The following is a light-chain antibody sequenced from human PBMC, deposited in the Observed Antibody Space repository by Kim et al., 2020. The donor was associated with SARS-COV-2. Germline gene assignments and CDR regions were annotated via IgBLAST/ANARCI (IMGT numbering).Light chain of an antibody. Sequence: AAVGERITITSRASQSVGRWLAWFQQKPGRAPRLLINMASDLESGVPSRFVGSGSGTEFTLTVTSLQPDDFATYFCQQYNSYSVTFGPGTKVDIK. J-gene: IGKJ1*01. V-gene: IGKV1-5*03. CDR2: MAS. CDR1: QSVGRW. CDR3: QQYNSYSVT.